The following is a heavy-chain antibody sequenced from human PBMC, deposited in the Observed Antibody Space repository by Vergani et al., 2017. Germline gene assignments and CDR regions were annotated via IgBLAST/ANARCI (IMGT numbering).Heavy chain of an antibody. J-gene: IGHJ4*02. CDR3: ARQGYGGNSGDY. CDR1: LYPXXXXX. Sequence: EVQLVQSGAEVPKPRVSLPLSSNPSLYPXXXXXXFFRRPIPGEGREWLLFISPGDSDTRYSPSVQGQVTISADKSISTAYLQWGSLKASDTAMYYCARQGYGGNSGDYWGQGTLVTVSS. V-gene: IGHV5-51*01. CDR2: ISPGDSDT. D-gene: IGHD4-23*01.